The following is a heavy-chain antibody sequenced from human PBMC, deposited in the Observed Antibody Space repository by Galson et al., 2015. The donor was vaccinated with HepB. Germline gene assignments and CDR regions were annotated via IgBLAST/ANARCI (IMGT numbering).Heavy chain of an antibody. CDR3: ARVGPPAYYYDSSGYYYYFDY. V-gene: IGHV1-18*01. Sequence: SVKVSCKASGYTFTSYGISWVRQAPGQGLEWMGWISAYNGNTNYAQKLQGRVTITADKSTSTAYMELSSLRSEDTAVYYCARVGPPAYYYDSSGYYYYFDYWGQGTLVTVSS. CDR1: GYTFTSYG. D-gene: IGHD3-22*01. J-gene: IGHJ4*02. CDR2: ISAYNGNT.